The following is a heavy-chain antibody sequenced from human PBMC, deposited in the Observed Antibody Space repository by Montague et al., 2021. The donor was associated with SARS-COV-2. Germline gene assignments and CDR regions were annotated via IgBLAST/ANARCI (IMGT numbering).Heavy chain of an antibody. CDR2: ISYDGTYK. D-gene: IGHD3-9*01. Sequence: SLRLSCAASGFTFSSYPMHWVRQAPGKGLEWVAVISYDGTYKYYADSVKGRFTISRDNSKNTLYLQLNSLRAEDTAVYFCARVEEKYYDILTGYYNPHYYYYGMDVWGQGTTVTVSS. V-gene: IGHV3-30-3*01. J-gene: IGHJ6*02. CDR3: ARVEEKYYDILTGYYNPHYYYYGMDV. CDR1: GFTFSSYP.